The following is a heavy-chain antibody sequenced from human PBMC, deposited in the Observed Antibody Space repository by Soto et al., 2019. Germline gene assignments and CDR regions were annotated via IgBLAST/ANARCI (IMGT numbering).Heavy chain of an antibody. D-gene: IGHD1-1*01. CDR1: GFTFSIYW. V-gene: IGHV3-74*01. CDR2: INGDGSST. Sequence: EVQLVESGGGLVQPGGSLRLSCAASGFTFSIYWMHWVRQAPGKGLVWVSRINGDGSSTSYGDSVKGRFTISRDNAKNTLYLQMNSLRAEDTAVYYCARGGRDGYNSPFDYWGQGTLVTVSS. J-gene: IGHJ4*02. CDR3: ARGGRDGYNSPFDY.